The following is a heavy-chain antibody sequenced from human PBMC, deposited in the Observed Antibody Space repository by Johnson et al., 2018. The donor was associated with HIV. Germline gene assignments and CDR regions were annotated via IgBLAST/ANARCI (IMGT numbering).Heavy chain of an antibody. V-gene: IGHV3-30*04. CDR2: ISYDGRNK. CDR3: VRPAAAGRDDAFDI. D-gene: IGHD6-13*01. Sequence: QVQLVESGGGVVQPGRSLRLSCAASGFTFSSYAMHWVRQAPGKGLEWVAVISYDGRNKYYADSVKGRFTISRDNSKNTLYLQMNSLRAEDTAVYYCVRPAAAGRDDAFDIWGQGTMVTVSS. CDR1: GFTFSSYA. J-gene: IGHJ3*02.